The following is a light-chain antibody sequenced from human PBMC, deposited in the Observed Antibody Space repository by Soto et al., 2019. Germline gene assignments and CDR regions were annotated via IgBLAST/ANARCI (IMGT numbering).Light chain of an antibody. J-gene: IGKJ5*01. CDR2: GAS. V-gene: IGKV3-20*01. CDR1: QSVSSSY. CDR3: QQYGSSPPST. Sequence: EIVLTQSPGTLSLSPGERATLSCRASQSVSSSYLAWYQQKPGQAPRLLIYGASSRATGIPDRFSGSGSGTDFTLTISRLEPEDFAVYYCQQYGSSPPSTFGQGTQLENK.